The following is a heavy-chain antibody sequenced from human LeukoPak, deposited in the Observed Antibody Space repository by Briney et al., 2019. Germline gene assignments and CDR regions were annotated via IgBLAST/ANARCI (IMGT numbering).Heavy chain of an antibody. J-gene: IGHJ4*02. Sequence: KPSQTLSLTCTVSGGPISSGSYYWSWIRQPAGKGLEWIGRIYTSGSTNYNPSLKSRVTISVDTSKNQFSLKLSSTAADTGVYYCARGGYSGYDYWGQGTLVTVSS. CDR1: GGPISSGSYY. CDR3: ARGGYSGYDY. V-gene: IGHV4-61*02. CDR2: IYTSGST. D-gene: IGHD5-12*01.